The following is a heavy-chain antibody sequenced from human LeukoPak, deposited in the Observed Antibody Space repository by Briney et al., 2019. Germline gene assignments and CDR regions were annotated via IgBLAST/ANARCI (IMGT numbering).Heavy chain of an antibody. CDR1: GYSFINYW. CDR2: IYPGDSDT. V-gene: IGHV5-51*01. D-gene: IGHD6-13*01. CDR3: ARQASAAAGTHNWFDP. Sequence: GESLKISCKGSGYSFINYWIGWVRQMPGKGLEWMGIIYPGDSDTTYSPSFQGQVTISADKSNSTAYLQWSSLRASDTAMYYCARQASAAAGTHNWFDPWGQGTLVTVSS. J-gene: IGHJ5*02.